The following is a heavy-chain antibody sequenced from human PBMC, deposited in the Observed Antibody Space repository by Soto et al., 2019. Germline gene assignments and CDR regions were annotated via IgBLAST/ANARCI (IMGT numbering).Heavy chain of an antibody. Sequence: SVKVSCKASGGTFSSYAISWVRQAPGQGLEWMGGIIPIFGTANYAQKFQGRVTITADESTSTAYMELSSLRSEDTAVYYCARAVPRRKTSIQLWPRLDYWGQGTLVTVSS. CDR1: GGTFSSYA. D-gene: IGHD5-18*01. CDR2: IIPIFGTA. J-gene: IGHJ4*02. CDR3: ARAVPRRKTSIQLWPRLDY. V-gene: IGHV1-69*13.